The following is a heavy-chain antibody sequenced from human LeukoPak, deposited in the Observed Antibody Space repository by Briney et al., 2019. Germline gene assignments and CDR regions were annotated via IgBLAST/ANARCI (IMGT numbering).Heavy chain of an antibody. V-gene: IGHV3-33*01. CDR1: GFTFSSYG. D-gene: IGHD6-13*01. J-gene: IGHJ4*02. CDR3: ARDPLDLRRSSWYGIVDY. Sequence: PGGSLRLSCAASGFTFSSYGMHWVRQAPGKGLEWVAFIWYDGSDKHYADSVKGRFTISRDNSKNALYLQMNSLRAEDTAVYYCARDPLDLRRSSWYGIVDYWGQGTLVTVSS. CDR2: IWYDGSDK.